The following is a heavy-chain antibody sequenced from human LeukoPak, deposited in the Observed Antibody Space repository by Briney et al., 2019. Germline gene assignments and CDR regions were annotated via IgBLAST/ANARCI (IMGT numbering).Heavy chain of an antibody. J-gene: IGHJ6*03. CDR2: MNPNSGNT. D-gene: IGHD1-26*01. Sequence: ASVKVFCKASGYTFTSYDINWVRQATGQGLEWMGWMNPNSGNTGYAQKFQGRVTMTRNTSISTAYMELSSLRSEDTAVYYCARNNGATPYYYYMDVWGKGTTVTISS. CDR3: ARNNGATPYYYYMDV. CDR1: GYTFTSYD. V-gene: IGHV1-8*01.